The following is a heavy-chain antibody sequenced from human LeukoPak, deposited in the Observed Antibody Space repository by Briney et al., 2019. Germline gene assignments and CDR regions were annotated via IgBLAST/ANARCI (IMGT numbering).Heavy chain of an antibody. V-gene: IGHV3-23*01. CDR2: ISGSGGST. Sequence: PGGSLRLSCAASGFTFSSYEMNWVRQAPGKGLEWVSAISGSGGSTYYADSVKGRFTISRDNSKNTLYLQMNSLRAEDTAVYYCARDLRSSGYYAFDYWGQGTLVTVSS. CDR1: GFTFSSYE. CDR3: ARDLRSSGYYAFDY. D-gene: IGHD3-22*01. J-gene: IGHJ4*02.